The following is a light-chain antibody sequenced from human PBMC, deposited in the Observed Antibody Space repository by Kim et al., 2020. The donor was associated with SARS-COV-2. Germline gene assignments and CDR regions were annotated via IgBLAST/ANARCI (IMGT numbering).Light chain of an antibody. CDR3: ASWDDSLNGHV. J-gene: IGLJ1*01. CDR1: SSNIGRNA. V-gene: IGLV1-44*01. Sequence: PSVTISCSGSSSNIGRNAVDWYQHLPGTAPKLLIYNNNQRPSGVPDRVSGSKSGTSASLAISGLQSEDEADYYCASWDDSLNGHVFGTGTKVTVL. CDR2: NNN.